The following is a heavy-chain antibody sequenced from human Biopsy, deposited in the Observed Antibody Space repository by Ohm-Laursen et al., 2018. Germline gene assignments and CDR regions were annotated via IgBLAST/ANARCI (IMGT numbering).Heavy chain of an antibody. D-gene: IGHD6-19*01. CDR2: INPSGSTT. CDR3: ARNTGRYEDLYYFDY. V-gene: IGHV1-46*01. Sequence: ASVKVSCKASGYSFTSYYMHWVRQAPGQGLEWIGMINPSGSTTSYPQIFQGRVTMTRDTSKSTVYMELSSLRSADTAVYFCARNTGRYEDLYYFDYWGQGTLVTVSS. J-gene: IGHJ4*02. CDR1: GYSFTSYY.